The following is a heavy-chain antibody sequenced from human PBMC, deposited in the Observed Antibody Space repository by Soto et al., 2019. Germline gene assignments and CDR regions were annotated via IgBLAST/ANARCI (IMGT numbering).Heavy chain of an antibody. Sequence: SETLSLTCAVYGGSFSGYYWSWIRQPPGKGLEWIGEINHSGSTNYNPSLKSRVTISVDTSKNQFSLKLSSVTAADTAVYYCARGGTPIVVVVAATPYFQHWGQGTLVTVSS. CDR3: ARGGTPIVVVVAATPYFQH. D-gene: IGHD2-15*01. CDR1: GGSFSGYY. V-gene: IGHV4-34*01. CDR2: INHSGST. J-gene: IGHJ1*01.